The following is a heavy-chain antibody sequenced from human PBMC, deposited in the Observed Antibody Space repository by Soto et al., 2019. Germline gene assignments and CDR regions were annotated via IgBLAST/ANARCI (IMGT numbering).Heavy chain of an antibody. J-gene: IGHJ4*02. CDR2: ISGRGDST. V-gene: IGHV3-23*01. Sequence: EVQLLESGGGLVQPGGSLRLSCTASGFTFSYYAMSWVRQAPGKGLEWVSAISGRGDSTYYADSVNGRFTISRDNSKNTLYLQMNSLRAEDTAVYYCAKDYTSGWFYFDYWGRGTLVTVSS. CDR1: GFTFSYYA. D-gene: IGHD6-19*01. CDR3: AKDYTSGWFYFDY.